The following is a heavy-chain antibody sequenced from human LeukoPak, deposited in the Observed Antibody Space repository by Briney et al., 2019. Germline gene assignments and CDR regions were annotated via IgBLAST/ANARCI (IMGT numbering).Heavy chain of an antibody. V-gene: IGHV4-39*02. CDR3: ARDRGGHRGGYYRWFDP. CDR1: GGSISSSSYY. D-gene: IGHD3-3*01. J-gene: IGHJ5*02. CDR2: IYYSGST. Sequence: PSETLSLTCTVSGGSISSSSYYWGWIRQPPGKGLEWIGSIYYSGSTYYNPSLKSRVTISVDTSKNQFSLKLSSVTAVDTAVYYCARDRGGHRGGYYRWFDPWGQGTLVTVSS.